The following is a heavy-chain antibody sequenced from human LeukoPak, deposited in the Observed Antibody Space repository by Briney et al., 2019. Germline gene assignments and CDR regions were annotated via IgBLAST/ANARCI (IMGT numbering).Heavy chain of an antibody. D-gene: IGHD6-19*01. CDR3: AREGPGYSSGWYSGSISGVLTPFDY. CDR2: IIPIFGTA. J-gene: IGHJ4*02. Sequence: ASVKVSCKASGGTFSSYAISWVRQAPGQGLEWMGGIIPIFGTANYAQKFQGRVTITADKSTSTAYMELSSLRSEDTAVYYCAREGPGYSSGWYSGSISGVLTPFDYWGQGTLVTVSS. CDR1: GGTFSSYA. V-gene: IGHV1-69*06.